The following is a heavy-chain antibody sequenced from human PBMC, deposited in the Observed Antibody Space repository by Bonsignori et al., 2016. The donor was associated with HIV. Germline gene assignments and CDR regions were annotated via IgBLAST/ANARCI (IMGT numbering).Heavy chain of an antibody. Sequence: WVRQAPGQGLEWMGGFDPEDGETIYAQKFQGRVTMTEDTSTDTAYMELSSLRSEDTAVYYCATASPDRNSALYYYYYMDVWGKGTTVTVSS. D-gene: IGHD4-23*01. V-gene: IGHV1-24*01. CDR2: FDPEDGET. J-gene: IGHJ6*03. CDR3: ATASPDRNSALYYYYYMDV.